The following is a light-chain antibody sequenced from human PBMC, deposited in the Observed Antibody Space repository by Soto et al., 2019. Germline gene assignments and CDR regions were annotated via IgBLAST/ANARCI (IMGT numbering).Light chain of an antibody. CDR1: KRLVHSDGIAY. CDR2: KVS. CDR3: IHGTHLPLT. V-gene: IGKV2-30*02. Sequence: LMSQSPHSLPVSLGQQASISCSSKKRLVHSDGIAYFSWFQQRPGRSPRRLIYKVSNRDFGVPAKKTGNGSGTESAQKICSVQAEEGGVYHSIHGTHLPLTGAQGTRLEIK. J-gene: IGKJ5*01.